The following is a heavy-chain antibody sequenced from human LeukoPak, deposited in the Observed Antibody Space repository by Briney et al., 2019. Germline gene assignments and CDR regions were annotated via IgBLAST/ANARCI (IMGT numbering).Heavy chain of an antibody. CDR1: GYTFTNYY. V-gene: IGHV1-46*01. CDR3: ATSFIAVAGHPFDY. J-gene: IGHJ4*02. D-gene: IGHD6-19*01. CDR2: RNPISGST. Sequence: ASVKVSYKASGYTFTNYYMQGVRHAPAHGQESGGIRNPISGSTSYAQKLQGRVTMTTDTSTSTAYIEQTSLSSDDTAGYYFATSFIAVAGHPFDYWGQGPLVSV.